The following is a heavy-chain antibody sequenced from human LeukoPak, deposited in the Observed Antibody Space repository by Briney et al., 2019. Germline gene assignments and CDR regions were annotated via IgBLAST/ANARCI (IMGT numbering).Heavy chain of an antibody. Sequence: SGRSLRLSCAASGFTFSTYGVHWVRQAPGKGLEGVAVISSDGSNKYYADSVKGRFTISRDNSKNTLYLQMNSLRAEDTAVYYCAKRGYSYSFDYWGQGTLVTVSS. J-gene: IGHJ4*02. CDR1: GFTFSTYG. CDR3: AKRGYSYSFDY. CDR2: ISSDGSNK. D-gene: IGHD5-18*01. V-gene: IGHV3-30*18.